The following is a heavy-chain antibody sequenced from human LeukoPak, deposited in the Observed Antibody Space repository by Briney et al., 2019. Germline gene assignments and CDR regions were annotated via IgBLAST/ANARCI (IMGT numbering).Heavy chain of an antibody. CDR2: INHSGST. V-gene: IGHV4-34*01. D-gene: IGHD4-23*01. CDR3: ARDLLNEGNHLDY. J-gene: IGHJ4*02. CDR1: GGSFSGYY. Sequence: SETLSLTCAVYGGSFSGYYWSWIRQPPGKGLEWIGEINHSGSTNYNPSLKSRVTISVDTSKNQFSLKLSSVTAADTAVYYCARDLLNEGNHLDYWGQGTLVTVSS.